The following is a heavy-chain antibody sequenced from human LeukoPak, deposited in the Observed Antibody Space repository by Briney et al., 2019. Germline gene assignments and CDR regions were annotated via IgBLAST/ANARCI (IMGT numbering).Heavy chain of an antibody. CDR2: ITSSGSSI. V-gene: IGHV3-48*01. J-gene: IGHJ5*02. CDR1: EFSFSTYS. D-gene: IGHD2-2*01. Sequence: RTGGSLRLSCAASEFSFSTYSMNWVRQAPGKGLEWVSYITSSGSSIYYADSVRGRFTICRDNAKNSLYLQMNSLRAEDTAVYYCAKSGRDIVVVPAAHSWGQGTLVTVSS. CDR3: AKSGRDIVVVPAAHS.